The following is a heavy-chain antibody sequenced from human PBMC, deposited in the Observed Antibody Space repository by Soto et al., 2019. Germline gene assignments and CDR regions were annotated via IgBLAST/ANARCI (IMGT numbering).Heavy chain of an antibody. D-gene: IGHD2-2*02. CDR1: GGSISSYY. CDR3: ARGEGAAPGILPAAINWFDP. CDR2: IYYTGST. V-gene: IGHV4-59*01. Sequence: PSETLSLTGTGSGGSISSYYWSWIRQPPGKGLEWIGNIYYTGSTSYNPSLKSRVTISLDTSKNQFSLKVNSVTAADTAVYYCARGEGAAPGILPAAINWFDPWGQGTMVTVSS. J-gene: IGHJ5*02.